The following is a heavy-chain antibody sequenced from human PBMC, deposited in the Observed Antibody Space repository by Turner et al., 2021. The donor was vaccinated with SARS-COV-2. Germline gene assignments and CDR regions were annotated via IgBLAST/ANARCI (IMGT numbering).Heavy chain of an antibody. D-gene: IGHD6-19*01. V-gene: IGHV3-30*18. CDR1: GFTFSSYG. CDR3: AKAETYSSCWSGGRSYYYYYMDV. J-gene: IGHJ6*03. CDR2: ISYDGSNK. Sequence: RLSCAASGFTFSSYGMHWVRQAPGKGLEWVAVISYDGSNKYYADSVKGRFTISRDNSKNTLYLQMKSLRAEDTAVYYCAKAETYSSCWSGGRSYYYYYMDVWGKGTTVTVSS.